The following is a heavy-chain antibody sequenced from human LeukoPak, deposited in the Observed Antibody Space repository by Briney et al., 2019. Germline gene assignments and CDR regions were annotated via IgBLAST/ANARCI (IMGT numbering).Heavy chain of an antibody. Sequence: GGSLRLSCAASGFTFSSYAISWVRQAPGKGLEWVSAISGSGGSTYYADSVKGRFTISRDNSKNTLYLQMNSLRAEDTAVYYCAKTTGYYYYYGMDVWGQGTTVTVSS. CDR1: GFTFSSYA. CDR2: ISGSGGST. J-gene: IGHJ6*02. D-gene: IGHD1-1*01. CDR3: AKTTGYYYYYGMDV. V-gene: IGHV3-23*01.